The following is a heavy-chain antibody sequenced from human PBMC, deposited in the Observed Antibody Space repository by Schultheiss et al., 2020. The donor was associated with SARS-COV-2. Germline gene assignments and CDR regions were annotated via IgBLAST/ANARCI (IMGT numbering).Heavy chain of an antibody. CDR1: GYTFTRYY. J-gene: IGHJ6*02. Sequence: ASVKVSCKASGYTFTRYYMHWVRQAPGQGLEWMGIINPSGGSTTYAQKFQDRVTMTRDTSTSTVYMELSSLKSDDTAVYYCARDPDGYLVYHHGMDVWGQGTTVTVSS. CDR3: ARDPDGYLVYHHGMDV. V-gene: IGHV1-46*01. D-gene: IGHD5-24*01. CDR2: INPSGGST.